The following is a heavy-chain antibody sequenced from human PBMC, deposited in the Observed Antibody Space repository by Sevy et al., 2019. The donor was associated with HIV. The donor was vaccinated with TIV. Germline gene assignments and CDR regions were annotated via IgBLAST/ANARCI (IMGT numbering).Heavy chain of an antibody. V-gene: IGHV3-30*02. CDR1: GFTFSTYA. CDR2: IRYDGSNK. J-gene: IGHJ5*02. CDR3: AKGTVFEETPNWFDP. Sequence: GGSLRLSCAASGFTFSTYAMSWVRQAPGKGLEWVAFIRYDGSNKYYADSVKGRFTISRDNSKNTLYLQMNSLRAEDTAVYYCAKGTVFEETPNWFDPWGQGTLVTVSS.